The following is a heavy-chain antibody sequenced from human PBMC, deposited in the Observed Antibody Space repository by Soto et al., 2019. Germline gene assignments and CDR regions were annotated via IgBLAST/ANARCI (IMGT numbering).Heavy chain of an antibody. CDR1: GGTFSSYA. CDR2: IIPIFGTA. J-gene: IGHJ6*02. V-gene: IGHV1-69*01. D-gene: IGHD6-13*01. CDR3: ARDLAAAGYYYYGMDV. Sequence: QVQLVQSGAEVKKPGSSVKVSCKASGGTFSSYAISWVRQAPGQGLEWMGGIIPIFGTANYAQKFQGRVTITAAESTSTAYMELSSLRSEETAVYYCARDLAAAGYYYYGMDVWGQGTTVTVSS.